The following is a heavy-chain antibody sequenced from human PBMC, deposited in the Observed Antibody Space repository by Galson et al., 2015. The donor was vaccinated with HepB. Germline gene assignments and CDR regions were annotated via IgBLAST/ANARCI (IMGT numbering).Heavy chain of an antibody. CDR3: ARVPGVEVNRGYFDF. D-gene: IGHD3-22*01. Sequence: CAISGDSVSTNSAAWFWIRQSPSRGLEWLGRTYYRSKWYHDYAESVKSRIIINPDTSKNQFSLQLNSVTPDDTAVYYCARVPGVEVNRGYFDFWGHGTLVTVSS. CDR1: GDSVSTNSAA. CDR2: TYYRSKWYH. V-gene: IGHV6-1*01. J-gene: IGHJ4*01.